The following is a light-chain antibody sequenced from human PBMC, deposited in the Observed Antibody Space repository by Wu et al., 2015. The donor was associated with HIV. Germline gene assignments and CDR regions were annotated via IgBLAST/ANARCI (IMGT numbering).Light chain of an antibody. CDR3: QQRSNWQT. CDR2: GAS. J-gene: IGKJ4*01. V-gene: IGKV3D-20*02. Sequence: EIVLTQSPGTLSLSPGERATLSCRASQSVSSSYLAWYQQKPGQAPRLLIYGASSRATGIPDRFSGSGSGTDFTLTISSLEPEDFAVYYCQQRSNWQTFGGGT. CDR1: QSVSSSY.